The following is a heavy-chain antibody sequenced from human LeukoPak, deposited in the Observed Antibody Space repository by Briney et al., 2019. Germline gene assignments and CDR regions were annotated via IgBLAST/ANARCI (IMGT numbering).Heavy chain of an antibody. J-gene: IGHJ4*02. Sequence: SQTLSLTCTVSGGSISSGSYYWSWIRQPAGKGLEWIGRIYTSGSTNYNPSLKSRVTISVDTSKNQFSLKLSSVTAADTAVYYCARVKVTIFGVVILYYFDYWGQGTLVTVSS. CDR3: ARVKVTIFGVVILYYFDY. CDR1: GGSISSGSYY. V-gene: IGHV4-61*02. D-gene: IGHD3-3*01. CDR2: IYTSGST.